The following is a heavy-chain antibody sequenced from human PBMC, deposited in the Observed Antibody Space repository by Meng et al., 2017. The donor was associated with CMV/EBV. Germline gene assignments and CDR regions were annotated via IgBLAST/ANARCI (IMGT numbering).Heavy chain of an antibody. CDR1: GYSFTSYW. CDR2: IDPGDCDT. CDR3: ARHHGGELVPGPDAFDI. Sequence: GESLKISCTASGYSFTSYWIGWVRQMTGKGLEWVGIIDPGDCDTSYSPSFQGQVTISADKSINTAYLQWNSLKASDTAMYYCARHHGGELVPGPDAFDIWGQGTMVTVSS. D-gene: IGHD6-13*01. J-gene: IGHJ3*02. V-gene: IGHV5-51*01.